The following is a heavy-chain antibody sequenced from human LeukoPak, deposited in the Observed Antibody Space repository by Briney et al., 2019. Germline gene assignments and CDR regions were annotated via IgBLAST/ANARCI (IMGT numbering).Heavy chain of an antibody. Sequence: MHGESLKISCKGSGYSFTSYWIAWVRQMSGKGLEWMGIIYPGDSETRYSPSFQGQVTISVDKSINTAYLQWSSLRASDTAMYYCVRSTSPYYSADFWGQGTLVAVSS. CDR1: GYSFTSYW. CDR2: IYPGDSET. J-gene: IGHJ4*02. V-gene: IGHV5-51*01. D-gene: IGHD3-22*01. CDR3: VRSTSPYYSADF.